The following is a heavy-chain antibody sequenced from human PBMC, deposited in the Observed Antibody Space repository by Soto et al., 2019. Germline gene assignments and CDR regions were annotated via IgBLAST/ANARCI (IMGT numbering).Heavy chain of an antibody. CDR2: IRGSGGST. CDR3: AKSRPAATMIWYFDY. Sequence: EVQLLESGGDLIQPGGSLRLSCAASGFTFNTYAMSWVRQAPGKGLEWVSTIRGSGGSTYYADSVKGRFTISRDSSRNTLYLQMNRLRAEDTAVYYCAKSRPAATMIWYFDYWGQGTLVTVSS. CDR1: GFTFNTYA. D-gene: IGHD3-22*01. J-gene: IGHJ4*02. V-gene: IGHV3-23*01.